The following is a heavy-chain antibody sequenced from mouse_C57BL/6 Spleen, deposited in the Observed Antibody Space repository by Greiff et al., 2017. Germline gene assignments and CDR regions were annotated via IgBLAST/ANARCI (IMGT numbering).Heavy chain of an antibody. J-gene: IGHJ2*01. CDR3: ARYYYGSSYEYFDY. V-gene: IGHV1-81*01. CDR1: GYTFTSYG. CDR2: IYPRSGNT. D-gene: IGHD1-1*01. Sequence: VQLQQSGAELARPGASVKLSCKASGYTFTSYGISWVKQRTGQGLEWIGEIYPRSGNTYYNEKFKGKATLTADKSSSTAYMELRSLTSEDSAVYFCARYYYGSSYEYFDYWGQGTTLTVSS.